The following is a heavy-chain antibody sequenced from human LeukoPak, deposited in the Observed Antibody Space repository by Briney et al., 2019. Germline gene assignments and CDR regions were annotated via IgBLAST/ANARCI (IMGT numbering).Heavy chain of an antibody. CDR2: INPNSGAT. CDR1: GYTFSGYY. V-gene: IGHV1-2*02. CDR3: AILVGDTTSNY. J-gene: IGHJ4*02. Sequence: ASVKVSCKASGYTFSGYYIHCVRQVPGQGLEWMGWINPNSGATNSAQKYQGRVTMTRDTSISIAYMELRSLRSDDTAIYYCAILVGDTTSNYWGQGTLVTVSS. D-gene: IGHD1-26*01.